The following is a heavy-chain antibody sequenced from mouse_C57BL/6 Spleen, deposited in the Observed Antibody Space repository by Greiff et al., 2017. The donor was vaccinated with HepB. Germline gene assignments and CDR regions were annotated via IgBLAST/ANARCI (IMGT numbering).Heavy chain of an antibody. J-gene: IGHJ1*03. D-gene: IGHD1-1*01. Sequence: QVQLQQPGAELVRPGSSVKLSCKASGYTFTSYWMDWVKQRPGQGLEWIGNIYPSDSETHYNQKFKDKATLTVDKSSSTAYMQLSSLTSEDSAVYYCARYCSSSWYFDVWGTGTTVTVSS. CDR3: ARYCSSSWYFDV. CDR1: GYTFTSYW. V-gene: IGHV1-61*01. CDR2: IYPSDSET.